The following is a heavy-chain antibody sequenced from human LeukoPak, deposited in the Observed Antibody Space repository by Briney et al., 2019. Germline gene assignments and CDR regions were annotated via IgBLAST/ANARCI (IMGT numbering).Heavy chain of an antibody. V-gene: IGHV1-2*02. J-gene: IGHJ4*02. Sequence: GASVKVSCKASGGTFSSYAISWVRQAPGQGLEWMGWINPNSGGTNYAQKFQGRVTMTRDTSISTAYMELSRLRSDDTAVYYCAREGQLAAADHWGQGTLVTVSS. CDR2: INPNSGGT. D-gene: IGHD6-13*01. CDR1: GGTFSSYA. CDR3: AREGQLAAADH.